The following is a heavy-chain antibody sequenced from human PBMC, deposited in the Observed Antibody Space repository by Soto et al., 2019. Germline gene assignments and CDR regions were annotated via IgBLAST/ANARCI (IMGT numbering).Heavy chain of an antibody. V-gene: IGHV5-10-1*01. D-gene: IGHD6-19*01. J-gene: IGHJ6*02. CDR2: IDPSDSYT. Sequence: LGESLKISCKGSGYSFTSYWISWVRQMPGKGLEWMGRIDPSDSYTNYSPSFQGHVTISADKSISTAYLQWSSLKASDTAMYYCARQLQYSSGWYGGYYYGMDVWGQGTTVTVSS. CDR3: ARQLQYSSGWYGGYYYGMDV. CDR1: GYSFTSYW.